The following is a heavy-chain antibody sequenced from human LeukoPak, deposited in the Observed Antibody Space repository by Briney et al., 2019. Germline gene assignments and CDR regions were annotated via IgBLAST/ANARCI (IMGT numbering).Heavy chain of an antibody. CDR3: ARAGDVVVPAASWFDP. J-gene: IGHJ5*02. D-gene: IGHD2-2*01. CDR2: IWYDGSNK. Sequence: PGGSLRLSCAASGFTFSSYGMHWVRQAPGKGLEWVAVIWYDGSNKYYADSVKGRFTISRDNSKNTLYLQMNSLRAEDTAVYYCARAGDVVVPAASWFDPWGQGTLVTVSS. V-gene: IGHV3-33*01. CDR1: GFTFSSYG.